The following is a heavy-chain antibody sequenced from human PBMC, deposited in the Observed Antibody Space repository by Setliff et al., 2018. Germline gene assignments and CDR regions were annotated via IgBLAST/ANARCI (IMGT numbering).Heavy chain of an antibody. CDR3: ARSFSRREKFLLDY. CDR2: IYYSGST. CDR1: GGSISSSSYY. Sequence: SETLSLTCTVSGGSISSSSYYWGWIRQPPGKGLEWIGSIYYSGSTYYNPSLKSRGTISVDTSKNQVSLKVSSVTAADTAVYYCARSFSRREKFLLDYWGQGALVTVSS. V-gene: IGHV4-39*07. J-gene: IGHJ4*02.